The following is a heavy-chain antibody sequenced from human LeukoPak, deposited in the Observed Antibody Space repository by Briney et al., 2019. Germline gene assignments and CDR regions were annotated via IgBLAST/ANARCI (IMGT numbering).Heavy chain of an antibody. CDR1: GFTVTSSY. Sequence: GGSLRLSCAASGFTVTSSYMSWVRQAPGKGLVWVAVLYSGGHTYYAGSVRGRFTISRDTSKNTLYLQMDSLRSEDTAEYYCARARCDSCGYGSWGQGTLVTVSS. D-gene: IGHD3-22*01. CDR2: LYSGGHT. CDR3: ARARCDSCGYGS. J-gene: IGHJ5*02. V-gene: IGHV3-66*02.